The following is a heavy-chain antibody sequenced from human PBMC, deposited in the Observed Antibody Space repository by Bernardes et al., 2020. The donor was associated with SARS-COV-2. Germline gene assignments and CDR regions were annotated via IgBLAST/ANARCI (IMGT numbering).Heavy chain of an antibody. CDR2: ISITGDT. J-gene: IGHJ6*02. D-gene: IGHD3-9*01. V-gene: IGHV3-23*01. Sequence: GSLRLSCAASGFTFTTYAMTWVRQAPGTGLEWVSTISITGDTYYADFVKGRFTISRDNSKNTLYLQMNSLRAEDTAAYYCVRDPHRYVGWFGMDVWGQGTAVTVAS. CDR3: VRDPHRYVGWFGMDV. CDR1: GFTFTTYA.